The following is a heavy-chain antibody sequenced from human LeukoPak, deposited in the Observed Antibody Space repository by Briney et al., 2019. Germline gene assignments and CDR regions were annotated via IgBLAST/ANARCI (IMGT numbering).Heavy chain of an antibody. CDR1: GFTFTSFA. Sequence: GGSLRLSCAAFGFTFTSFAMGWAGQAPGKGLEWVSAISGSGDTTYYADSVMGRFTISRDSSKNTLFLQMNSLRVEDAAIYYCAKHRSEVAMAALNYWGQGTLVTVSS. V-gene: IGHV3-23*01. CDR2: ISGSGDTT. D-gene: IGHD5-24*01. J-gene: IGHJ4*02. CDR3: AKHRSEVAMAALNY.